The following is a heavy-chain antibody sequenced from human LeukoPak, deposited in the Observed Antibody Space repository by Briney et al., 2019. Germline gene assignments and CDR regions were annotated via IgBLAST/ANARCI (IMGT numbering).Heavy chain of an antibody. J-gene: IGHJ4*02. CDR1: VRPIHNYY. CDR2: IHSNGNT. Sequence: KPSDTLSLTCVLSVRPIHNYYCICIPQSPGKALERIAYIHSNGNTNYNPSCKSPVTRSLDTSQNQFSLKLSSVNAADTAVYYCARGFNIGYYDILTGYYGDYFDYWGQGTLVTVSS. V-gene: IGHV4-59*13. CDR3: ARGFNIGYYDILTGYYGDYFDY. D-gene: IGHD3-9*01.